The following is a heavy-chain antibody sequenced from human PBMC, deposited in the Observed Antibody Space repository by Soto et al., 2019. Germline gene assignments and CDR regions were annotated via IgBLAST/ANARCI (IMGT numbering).Heavy chain of an antibody. CDR2: IYYSGST. CDR1: GGSISSGDYY. CDR3: ARLRGDLLNFDY. Sequence: PSETLSLTCTVSGGSISSGDYYWSWIRQPPGKGPEWIGYIYYSGSTNYNPSLKSRVTVSVDTSKNQFSLKLTSVTAADTAVYYCARLRGDLLNFDYWGQGTLVTVSS. V-gene: IGHV4-30-4*01. J-gene: IGHJ4*02. D-gene: IGHD1-26*01.